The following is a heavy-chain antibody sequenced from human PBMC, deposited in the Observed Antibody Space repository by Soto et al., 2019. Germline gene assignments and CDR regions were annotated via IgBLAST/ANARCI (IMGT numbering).Heavy chain of an antibody. CDR1: GGTFSSYT. CDR3: ARGLRDNGSKAVFDH. Sequence: QVQLVQSGAEVKKPGSSVKVSCKASGGTFSSYTISWVRQAPGQGLEWMGRIIPILGIANYAKKFQGRVKITGDKYTSTANMEVSSLGVEDQAVYLGARGLRDNGSKAVFDHGGLGNLVTVSS. V-gene: IGHV1-69*02. J-gene: IGHJ4*02. CDR2: IIPILGIA. D-gene: IGHD1-20*01.